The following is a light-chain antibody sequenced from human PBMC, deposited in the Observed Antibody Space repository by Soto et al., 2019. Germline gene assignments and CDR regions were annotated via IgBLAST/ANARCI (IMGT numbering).Light chain of an antibody. CDR3: AAWDDSLNGL. V-gene: IGLV1-40*01. CDR2: ADT. J-gene: IGLJ2*01. Sequence: QSVLTQPPSVSGAPGQRITISCTGSSSNIGAGYDVHWYRQLPGTAPKLLIFADTKRPSGVPDRFSGSKSGTSASLAISGLQSEDEADYYCAAWDDSLNGLFGGGTKLTVL. CDR1: SSNIGAGYD.